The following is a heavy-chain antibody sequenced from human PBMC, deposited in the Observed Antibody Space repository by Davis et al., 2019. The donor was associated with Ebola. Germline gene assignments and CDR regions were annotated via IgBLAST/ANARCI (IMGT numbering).Heavy chain of an antibody. V-gene: IGHV1-18*01. CDR1: GYTFTSYG. Sequence: ASVKVSCKASGYTFTSYGISWVRQAPGQGLEWMGWISAYNGNTNYAQKLQGRVTMTTDTSTSTAYMELRSLRSDDTAVYYCARGVVPAAIGRVMDYYGMDVWGQGTTVTVSS. CDR3: ARGVVPAAIGRVMDYYGMDV. D-gene: IGHD2-2*01. CDR2: ISAYNGNT. J-gene: IGHJ6*02.